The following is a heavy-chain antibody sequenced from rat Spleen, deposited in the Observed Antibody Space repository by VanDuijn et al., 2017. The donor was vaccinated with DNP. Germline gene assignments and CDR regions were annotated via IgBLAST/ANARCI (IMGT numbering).Heavy chain of an antibody. D-gene: IGHD1-1*01. CDR1: GFTFSDYN. Sequence: EVQLVQSGGGLVQPGGSLRLSCAASGFTFSDYNMAWVRQAPKKGLEWVAYISYFGDNTYSGDSVKGRFTISRDNAKSSLYLQMNSLRSEDSATYYCARRYYSGSYYFDYWGQGTLVTVSS. V-gene: IGHV5-22*01. CDR3: ARRYYSGSYYFDY. CDR2: ISYFGDNT. J-gene: IGHJ3*01.